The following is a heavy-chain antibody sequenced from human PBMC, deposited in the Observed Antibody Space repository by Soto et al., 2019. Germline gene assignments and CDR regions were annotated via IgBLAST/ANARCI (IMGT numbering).Heavy chain of an antibody. V-gene: IGHV1-18*01. CDR1: GCTFSSYG. CDR3: ARDWYPRFDP. CDR2: INPSSGET. J-gene: IGHJ5*02. Sequence: QIRLVQSGGEVRTPGASVKVSCKDSGCTFSSYGITWVRQAPGQGLEWLGWINPSSGETNYAQKFQGRVTVTTDTSTTTGYMELRNLTFDDTAVYYCARDWYPRFDPWGQGTLVTVSS. D-gene: IGHD6-13*01.